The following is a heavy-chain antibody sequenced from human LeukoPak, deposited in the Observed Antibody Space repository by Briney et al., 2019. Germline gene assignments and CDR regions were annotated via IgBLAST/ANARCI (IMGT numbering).Heavy chain of an antibody. V-gene: IGHV3-30*04. CDR2: ISYDGSNK. Sequence: PGRSLRLSCAASGFTFSSYAMHWVRQAPGKGLEWVAVISYDGSNKYYADSVKGRFTISRDNSKNTLYLQMNSLRAEDTAVYYCASGQQLVLGIPFYYYYGMDVWGQGTTVTDSS. J-gene: IGHJ6*02. CDR3: ASGQQLVLGIPFYYYYGMDV. CDR1: GFTFSSYA. D-gene: IGHD6-13*01.